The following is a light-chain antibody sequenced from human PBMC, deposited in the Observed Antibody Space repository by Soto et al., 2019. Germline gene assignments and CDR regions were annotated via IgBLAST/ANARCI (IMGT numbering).Light chain of an antibody. CDR3: QQRYSGWT. V-gene: IGKV3-11*01. CDR1: QSVSNY. Sequence: EIVLRQSPGTLSLSPGERATLSCRTSQSVSNYLAWYQQKPGQAPRLLFYDASNRATGIPARFSGSGSGTDFTLTISSLEPEDFAVYYCQQRYSGWTFGQGTKVDVK. J-gene: IGKJ1*01. CDR2: DAS.